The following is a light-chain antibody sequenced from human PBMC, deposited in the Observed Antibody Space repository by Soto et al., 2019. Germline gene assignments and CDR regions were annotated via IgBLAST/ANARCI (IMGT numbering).Light chain of an antibody. V-gene: IGKV3-15*01. CDR3: QQYNGT. J-gene: IGKJ1*01. Sequence: EIVMTQSPATLSVSPGERATLSCRASQSVSSNLAWYQQKPGQAPRLLIYGASTRATGIPARFSGSGSGTVFTLTISSLQSEDFAVYYCQQYNGTFGQGTKVEIK. CDR2: GAS. CDR1: QSVSSN.